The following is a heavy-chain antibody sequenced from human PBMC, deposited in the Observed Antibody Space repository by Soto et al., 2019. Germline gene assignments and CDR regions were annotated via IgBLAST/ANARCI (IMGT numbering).Heavy chain of an antibody. J-gene: IGHJ5*02. CDR2: IIPIFGTA. V-gene: IGHV1-69*13. Sequence: ASVKVSCKASGGTFSSYAISWVRQAPGQGLEWMGGIIPIFGTAHYAQKFQGRVTITADESTSTAYMELSSLRSEDTAVYYCAGVYRATKLWFDPWGQGTLVTVSS. D-gene: IGHD1-26*01. CDR3: AGVYRATKLWFDP. CDR1: GGTFSSYA.